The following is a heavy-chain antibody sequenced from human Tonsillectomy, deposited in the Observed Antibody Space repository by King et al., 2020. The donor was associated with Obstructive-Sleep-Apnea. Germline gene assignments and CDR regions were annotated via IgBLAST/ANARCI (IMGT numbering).Heavy chain of an antibody. CDR2: FDPENGET. Sequence: VQLVQSGAEVKKPGASVKVSRRVSGYTLTEFSMHWVRQAPGKGLEWMGGFDPENGETIYARKFQGRVTMTDDTSTDTAYMELSSLRSEDTAVYYCATTPYGSSWSSYWYFDLWGRGTLVTVSS. D-gene: IGHD6-13*01. CDR3: ATTPYGSSWSSYWYFDL. V-gene: IGHV1-24*01. CDR1: GYTLTEFS. J-gene: IGHJ2*01.